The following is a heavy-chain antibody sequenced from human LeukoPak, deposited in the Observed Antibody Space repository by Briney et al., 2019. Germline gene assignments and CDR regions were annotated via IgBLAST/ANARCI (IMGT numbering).Heavy chain of an antibody. Sequence: GGSLRLSCAASGFTFSSYAMSWVRQAPGKGLEWVSSISGSGSRTYYADSVKGRFTISRDNSKNTLYLQMNSLRAEDTAVYYCAKSPPGAVDAQYSYYMDVWGKGTTVTVSS. D-gene: IGHD2-2*01. J-gene: IGHJ6*03. CDR3: AKSPPGAVDAQYSYYMDV. V-gene: IGHV3-23*01. CDR2: ISGSGSRT. CDR1: GFTFSSYA.